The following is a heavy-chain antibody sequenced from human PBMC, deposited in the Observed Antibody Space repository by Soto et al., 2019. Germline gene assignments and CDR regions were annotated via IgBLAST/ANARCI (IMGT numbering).Heavy chain of an antibody. CDR2: IYPGDSDT. D-gene: IGHD2-2*01. J-gene: IGHJ6*04. CDR3: ARHCSSTSCYLGMDV. Sequence: GESLKISCKCSGYSFTSYWIGWVRQMPGKGLEWMGIIYPGDSDTRYSPSFQGQVTISADKSISTAYLQWSSLKASDTAMYYCARHCSSTSCYLGMDVWGKGTTVTVSS. CDR1: GYSFTSYW. V-gene: IGHV5-51*01.